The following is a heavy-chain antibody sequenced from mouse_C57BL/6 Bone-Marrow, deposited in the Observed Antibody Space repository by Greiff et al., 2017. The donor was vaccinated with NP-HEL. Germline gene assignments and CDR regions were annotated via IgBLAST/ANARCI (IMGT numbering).Heavy chain of an antibody. J-gene: IGHJ2*01. V-gene: IGHV1-5*01. D-gene: IGHD2-5*01. CDR3: IYSNYVHFDY. CDR2: IYPGNSDT. Sequence: RPGQGLEWIGAIYPGNSDTSYNQKFKGKAKLTAVTSASTAYMELSSLTNEDSAVYYCIYSNYVHFDYWGQGTTLTVSS.